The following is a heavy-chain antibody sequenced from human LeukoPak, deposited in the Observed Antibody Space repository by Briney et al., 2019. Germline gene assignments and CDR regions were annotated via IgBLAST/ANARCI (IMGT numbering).Heavy chain of an antibody. D-gene: IGHD1-26*01. V-gene: IGHV1-2*02. CDR2: INPNSGGT. J-gene: IGHJ4*02. CDR3: ARARFRSIVGAISEVNY. Sequence: ASVKVSCKASGYTFTGYYMHWVRQAPGQGLEWMGWINPNSGGTNYAQKFQGRVTMTRDTSISTAYMELSRLRSDDTAVYYCARARFRSIVGAISEVNYWGQGNLVTVSS. CDR1: GYTFTGYY.